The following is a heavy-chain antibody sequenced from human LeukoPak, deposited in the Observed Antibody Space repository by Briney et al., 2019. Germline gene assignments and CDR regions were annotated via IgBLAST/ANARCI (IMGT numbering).Heavy chain of an antibody. CDR2: IKSKTDGGTT. CDR1: AFTFSNAW. CDR3: TTDRLAARQY. V-gene: IGHV3-15*01. Sequence: GGSLRLSCAASAFTFSNAWMSCARHAPGNRLEWVGCIKSKTDGGTTDYAARVKARFTISRDDSKNTLYLQMSSLKTEDTAVYYCTTDRLAARQYWGQGTLVTVSS. J-gene: IGHJ4*02. D-gene: IGHD6-6*01.